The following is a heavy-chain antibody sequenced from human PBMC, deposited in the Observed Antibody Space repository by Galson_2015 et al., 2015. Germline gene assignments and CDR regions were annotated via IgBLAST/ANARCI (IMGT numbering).Heavy chain of an antibody. CDR2: IKPDGSDR. CDR1: EFTFTNYW. CDR3: ARDFIAAGGLDV. V-gene: IGHV3-7*03. D-gene: IGHD3-16*02. Sequence: SLRLSCAASEFTFTNYWMNWVRQAPGKGLEWLANIKPDGSDRYYVDSVKGRFTISRDNAKNSMYLQMNSRRAEDTAVYYCARDFIAAGGLDVWGQGTTVTAS. J-gene: IGHJ6*02.